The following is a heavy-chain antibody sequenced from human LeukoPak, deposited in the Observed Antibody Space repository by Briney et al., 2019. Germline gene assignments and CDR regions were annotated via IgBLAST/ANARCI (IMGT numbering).Heavy chain of an antibody. V-gene: IGHV3-7*01. CDR2: IKQDGSER. J-gene: IGHJ4*02. D-gene: IGHD3-3*01. CDR3: ARDRKDFWSGWDYFDY. CDR1: GFTFSSYW. Sequence: PGGSLRLSCEASGFTFSSYWMSWVRQPPGKGLEWVANIKQDGSERYYVDSVKGRFTISRDNAKNSLYLQMNNLRAEDTAVYYCARDRKDFWSGWDYFDYWGQGTLVTVSS.